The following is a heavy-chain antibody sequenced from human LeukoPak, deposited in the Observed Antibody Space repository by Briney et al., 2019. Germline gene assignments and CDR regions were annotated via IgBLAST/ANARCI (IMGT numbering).Heavy chain of an antibody. V-gene: IGHV1-69*05. CDR2: IIPIFGTP. D-gene: IGHD4-17*01. J-gene: IGHJ4*02. CDR3: ARDKTGHRYIYGDYHPFDH. CDR1: GGTFSSYA. Sequence: SVKVSCKASGGTFSSYAISWVRQAPGQGLEYMGRIIPIFGTPNYAQKFQGRVTNTTDESTTTAYMELSRLRSEDTAVYYCARDKTGHRYIYGDYHPFDHWGQGTLVTVSS.